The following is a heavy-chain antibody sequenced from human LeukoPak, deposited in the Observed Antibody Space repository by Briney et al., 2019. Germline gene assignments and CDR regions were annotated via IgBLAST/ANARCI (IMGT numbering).Heavy chain of an antibody. CDR3: TKEVRFQIDY. CDR2: ISSSSSTI. D-gene: IGHD3-3*01. CDR1: GFTFSSYS. J-gene: IGHJ4*02. Sequence: PGGSLRLSCAASGFTFSSYSMNWVRQAPGKGLEWVSYISSSSSTIYYADSVKGRFTISRDNAKNSLYLQMNSLRAEDTAVYYCTKEVRFQIDYWGQGTLVTVSA. V-gene: IGHV3-48*01.